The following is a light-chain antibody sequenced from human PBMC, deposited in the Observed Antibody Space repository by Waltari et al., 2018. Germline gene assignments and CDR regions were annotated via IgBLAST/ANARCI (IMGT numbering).Light chain of an antibody. J-gene: IGLJ2*01. V-gene: IGLV6-57*02. Sequence: NFMLTQPHSVSESLGKTVTISCTGSGANIANNYVPWYQQRPVSAPTTVIYEANRRPSGVPDRFSGSSDSSSSSASLTISGLKTEDEADYYCQSYYHNNVLFGGGTKLTVL. CDR3: QSYYHNNVL. CDR2: EAN. CDR1: GANIANNY.